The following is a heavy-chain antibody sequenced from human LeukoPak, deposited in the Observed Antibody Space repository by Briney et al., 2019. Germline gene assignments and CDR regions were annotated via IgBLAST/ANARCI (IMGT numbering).Heavy chain of an antibody. CDR2: INPNSGGT. Sequence: ASVKVSCKASGYTFTGYYMHWVRQAPGQGLEWMGWINPNSGGTNYAQKFQGGVTMTRDTSISTAYMELSRLRSDDTAVYYCARDRAYYDFWTPGFDPWGQGTLVTVSS. J-gene: IGHJ5*02. CDR3: ARDRAYYDFWTPGFDP. CDR1: GYTFTGYY. V-gene: IGHV1-2*02. D-gene: IGHD3-3*01.